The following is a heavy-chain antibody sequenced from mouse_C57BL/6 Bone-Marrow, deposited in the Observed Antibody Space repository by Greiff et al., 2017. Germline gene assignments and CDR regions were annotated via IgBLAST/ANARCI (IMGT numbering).Heavy chain of an antibody. CDR2: INPYNGGT. V-gene: IGHV1-19*01. Sequence: EVQLQQSGPVLVKPGASVKMSCMASGYTFTDYYMNWVKQSHGKRLEWIGVINPYNGGTSSNQKFKGKATLTVDKSSSTAYMELNSLTSEDSAVYYCARGGYYYGPWLAYWGQGTLVTVSA. CDR3: ARGGYYYGPWLAY. J-gene: IGHJ3*01. CDR1: GYTFTDYY. D-gene: IGHD1-1*01.